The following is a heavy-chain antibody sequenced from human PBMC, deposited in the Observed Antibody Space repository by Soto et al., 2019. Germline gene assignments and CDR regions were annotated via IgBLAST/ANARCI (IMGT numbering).Heavy chain of an antibody. CDR1: GYTLTELS. CDR2: FDPEDGET. Sequence: GASVKVSCKVSGYTLTELSMHWVRQAPGKGLEWMGGFDPEDGETIYAQKFQGRVTMTEDTSTDTAYMELSSLRSEDTAVYYCAKDLGYGGIAVAGTLGYFQHWGQGTLVTVSS. V-gene: IGHV1-24*01. D-gene: IGHD6-19*01. J-gene: IGHJ1*01. CDR3: AKDLGYGGIAVAGTLGYFQH.